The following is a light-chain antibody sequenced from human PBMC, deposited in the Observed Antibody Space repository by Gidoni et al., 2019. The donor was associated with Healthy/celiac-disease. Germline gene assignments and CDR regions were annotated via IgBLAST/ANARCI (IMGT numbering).Light chain of an antibody. V-gene: IGKV3-20*01. Sequence: EIVLTQSPGTLSLSPGERATLSCRASQSVSSSYLAWYQQKPGQAPRLLIYGAASRATGIPDRCSGSGSGTDFTLTISRLEPEDFAVYYCQQYGSSPITFGQXTRLEIK. CDR3: QQYGSSPIT. CDR1: QSVSSSY. J-gene: IGKJ5*01. CDR2: GAA.